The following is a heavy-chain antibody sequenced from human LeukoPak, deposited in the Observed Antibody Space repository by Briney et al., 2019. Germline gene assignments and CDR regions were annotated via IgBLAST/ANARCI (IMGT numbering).Heavy chain of an antibody. CDR3: ARDYCSTSCYASWFDP. CDR1: RYCISSYW. V-gene: IGHV1-18*04. Sequence: VACRVSRYCISSYWLSCERQAPGQGLEWMGWISAYNGNTNYAQKLQGRVTMTTDTSTSTAYMELRSLRSDDTAVYYCARDYCSTSCYASWFDPWGQGTLVTVSS. CDR2: ISAYNGNT. J-gene: IGHJ5*02. D-gene: IGHD2-2*01.